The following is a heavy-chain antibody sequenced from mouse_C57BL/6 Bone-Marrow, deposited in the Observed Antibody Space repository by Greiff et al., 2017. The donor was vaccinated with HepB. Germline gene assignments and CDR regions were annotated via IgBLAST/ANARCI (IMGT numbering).Heavy chain of an antibody. CDR1: GFTFSSYG. J-gene: IGHJ2*01. V-gene: IGHV5-6*01. Sequence: EVQRVESGGDLVKPGGSLKLSCAASGFTFSSYGMSWVRQTPDKRLEWVATISSGGSYTYYPDSVKGRFTISRDNAKNTLYLQMSSLKSEDTAMYYCARRLLLYVDYWGQGTTLTVSS. CDR3: ARRLLLYVDY. D-gene: IGHD1-1*01. CDR2: ISSGGSYT.